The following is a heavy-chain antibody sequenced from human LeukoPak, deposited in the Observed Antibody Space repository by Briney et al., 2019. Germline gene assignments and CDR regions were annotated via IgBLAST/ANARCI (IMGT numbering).Heavy chain of an antibody. CDR2: ISSSGSTI. CDR3: ARAYDFWSGYYTGIDY. D-gene: IGHD3-3*01. J-gene: IGHJ4*02. CDR1: GFTFSDYY. Sequence: GGSLRLSCAASGFTFSDYYMSWIRQAPGKGLEWVSYISSSGSTIYYADSVKGRFTISRDNAKNSLYLQMNSLRAGDTAVYYCARAYDFWSGYYTGIDYWGQGTLVTVSS. V-gene: IGHV3-11*04.